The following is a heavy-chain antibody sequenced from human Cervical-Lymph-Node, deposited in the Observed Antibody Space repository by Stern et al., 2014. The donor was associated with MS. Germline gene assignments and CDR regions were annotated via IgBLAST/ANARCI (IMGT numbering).Heavy chain of an antibody. CDR1: GYTFTTFG. J-gene: IGHJ1*01. CDR3: ARGTGYLKH. V-gene: IGHV1-18*01. D-gene: IGHD1-14*01. CDR2: ISGYSPNT. Sequence: QVQLVQSGPEVKKPGASVKVSCRASGYTFTTFGISWVRQAPGQGLEWMGWISGYSPNTKYAQKLQGRVTMTTDTSTSTAYMELRSLRSDDTAIYYCARGTGYLKHLGQGTLVTVSS.